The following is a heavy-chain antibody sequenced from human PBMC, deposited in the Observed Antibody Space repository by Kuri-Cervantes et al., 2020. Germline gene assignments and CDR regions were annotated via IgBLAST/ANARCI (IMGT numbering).Heavy chain of an antibody. CDR2: IYYSGST. CDR1: GGPISSYY. V-gene: IGHV4-59*12. J-gene: IGHJ6*02. Sequence: ESLKISCTVSGGPISSYYWSWIRQPPGKGLEWIGYIYYSGSTNYNPSLKSRVTISVDTSKNQFSLKLSSVTAADTAVYYCARAAVLWFGELSLPYGMDVWGQGTTVTVSS. D-gene: IGHD3-10*01. CDR3: ARAAVLWFGELSLPYGMDV.